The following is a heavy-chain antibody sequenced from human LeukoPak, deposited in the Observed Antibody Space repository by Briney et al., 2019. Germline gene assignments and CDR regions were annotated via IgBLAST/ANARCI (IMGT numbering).Heavy chain of an antibody. Sequence: PGGSLRLSCEASGFTFGSFAMYWVRQAPGKGLDWIAGIFGSGGSPHYADSVKGRFTISRDNSKNTVYLQINSLRAEDTAVYYCGKGSSSSPYGYYYYYMDVWGKGTTVTVSS. CDR1: GFTFGSFA. V-gene: IGHV3-23*01. CDR3: GKGSSSSPYGYYYYYMDV. J-gene: IGHJ6*03. D-gene: IGHD6-6*01. CDR2: IFGSGGSP.